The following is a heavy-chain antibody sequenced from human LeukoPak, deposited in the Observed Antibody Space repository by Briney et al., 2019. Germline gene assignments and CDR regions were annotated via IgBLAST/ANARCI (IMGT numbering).Heavy chain of an antibody. Sequence: GGSLRLSCAASGFNFDDYAMHWVRQAPGKGLEWVSGITWDSDRIGYADSVKGRFTISRGNAKNSLYLQMNSLRAEDTALYYCAKSGGEFVEMATIYYFDSWGQGTLVTVSS. CDR3: AKSGGEFVEMATIYYFDS. V-gene: IGHV3-9*01. CDR2: ITWDSDRI. J-gene: IGHJ4*02. CDR1: GFNFDDYA. D-gene: IGHD5-24*01.